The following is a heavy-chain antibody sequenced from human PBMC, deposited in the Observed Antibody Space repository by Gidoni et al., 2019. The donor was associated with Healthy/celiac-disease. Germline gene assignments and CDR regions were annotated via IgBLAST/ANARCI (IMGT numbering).Heavy chain of an antibody. CDR2: IYYSGST. V-gene: IGHV4-39*01. Sequence: QLQLQESGPGLVKPSETLSLTCTVSGGSISSSSYYWGLIRQPPGKGLEWIGSIYYSGSTYYNPSLKSRVTISVDTSKNQFSLKLSSVTAADTAVYYCARLDYYGSGSYYINWFDPWGQGTLVTVSS. J-gene: IGHJ5*02. CDR3: ARLDYYGSGSYYINWFDP. CDR1: GGSISSSSYY. D-gene: IGHD3-10*01.